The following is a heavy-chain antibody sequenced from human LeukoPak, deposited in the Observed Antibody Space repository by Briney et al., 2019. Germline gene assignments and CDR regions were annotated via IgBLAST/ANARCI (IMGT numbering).Heavy chain of an antibody. CDR2: ISSSSSYI. CDR1: GFTFSSYR. J-gene: IGHJ4*02. D-gene: IGHD6-19*01. Sequence: PGGSLRLSCAASGFTFSSYRMNGVRRAPGKGLEWVSSISSSSSYIYYADSVKGRFTISRDNAKNSLYLQMNSLRAEDTAVYYCAREGSGVAGHFDYWGQGTLVTVSS. CDR3: AREGSGVAGHFDY. V-gene: IGHV3-21*01.